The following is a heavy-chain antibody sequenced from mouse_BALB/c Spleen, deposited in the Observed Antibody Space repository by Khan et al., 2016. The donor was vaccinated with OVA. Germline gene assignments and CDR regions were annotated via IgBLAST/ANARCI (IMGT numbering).Heavy chain of an antibody. Sequence: IQLVQSGPELVRPGASVKISCKASGYSFTGYFMNWVMQSHGKSLEWIGRINPHIGETFYNQRFKDKATLTAAESSSTAHLELRSLASEDSAVYYGTRSYRSDFDYWGQGTTLTVSS. V-gene: IGHV1-20*02. CDR3: TRSYRSDFDY. CDR2: INPHIGET. D-gene: IGHD1-1*01. CDR1: GYSFTGYF. J-gene: IGHJ2*01.